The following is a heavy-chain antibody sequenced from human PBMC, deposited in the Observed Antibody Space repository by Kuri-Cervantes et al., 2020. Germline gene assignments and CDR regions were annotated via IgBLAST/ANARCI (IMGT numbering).Heavy chain of an antibody. D-gene: IGHD6-13*01. Sequence: ASSKVSCNASCYTFTSNGIIWVRQAPGEGLVWMGWISAYNGNTNYAQKPQGRVTMTTDTSTSTAYMELRSLRSDETAVYYCARRYSSSWYGSRRALEYYYYGMDVWGQGTTVTVSS. J-gene: IGHJ6*02. CDR1: CYTFTSNG. CDR2: ISAYNGNT. CDR3: ARRYSSSWYGSRRALEYYYYGMDV. V-gene: IGHV1-18*01.